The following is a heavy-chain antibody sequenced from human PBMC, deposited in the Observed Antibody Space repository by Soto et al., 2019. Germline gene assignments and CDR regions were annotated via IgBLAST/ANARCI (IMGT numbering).Heavy chain of an antibody. V-gene: IGHV4-39*01. J-gene: IGHJ4*02. CDR3: ASSQKGYNWNYFDH. CDR2: VFYSGFT. CDR1: GGSISGSYYY. Sequence: SETLSLTCAASGGSISGSYYYWGWLRPSPGRGPEWFGSVFYSGFTSYNPSLESRVSVSVDTSKNQFSQKMSVVTAADTAVYYCASSQKGYNWNYFDHWGQGALVTVSS. D-gene: IGHD1-20*01.